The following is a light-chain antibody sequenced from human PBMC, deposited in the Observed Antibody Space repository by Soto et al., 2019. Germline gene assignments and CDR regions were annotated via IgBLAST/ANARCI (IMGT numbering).Light chain of an antibody. V-gene: IGKV3-20*01. Sequence: EIVLTQSPGTLSLSQGERATLSCRASQSVTSNYLAWYQQKPGQSPRLLMSGASKRATGVPDRFSGSGSGTDFTLTISRLEPEDFAVYYCQQYNNWPWTFGQGTKVDI. J-gene: IGKJ1*01. CDR3: QQYNNWPWT. CDR2: GAS. CDR1: QSVTSNY.